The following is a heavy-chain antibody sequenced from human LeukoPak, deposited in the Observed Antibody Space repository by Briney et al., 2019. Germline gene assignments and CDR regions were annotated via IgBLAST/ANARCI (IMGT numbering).Heavy chain of an antibody. CDR2: ISALSTYI. J-gene: IGHJ6*03. CDR1: GFTFSSYT. D-gene: IGHD6-6*01. V-gene: IGHV3-21*01. Sequence: GGSLRLSCAASGFTFSSYTIHWVRQAPGKGLEWVSSISALSTYISYADSVKGRFTISRDNVEKSAYLELSGLTAHDTAIYYCARRGIAGRPVYYYYMDVWGKGTTVTVSS. CDR3: ARRGIAGRPVYYYYMDV.